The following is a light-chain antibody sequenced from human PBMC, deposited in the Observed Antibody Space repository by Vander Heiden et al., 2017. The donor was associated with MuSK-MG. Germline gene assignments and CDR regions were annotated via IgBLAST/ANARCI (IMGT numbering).Light chain of an antibody. CDR1: QSISEY. J-gene: IGKJ1*01. Sequence: DIQMTQSPSTLSASLGDRVTITCRASQSISEYLAWYQHKPGQAPKLLIHGASRLESGAPTRFTGSGSGTEFTLTISSLQPDDFATYYCQHDSSYPWTFGQGTTVEVK. V-gene: IGKV1-5*01. CDR2: GAS. CDR3: QHDSSYPWT.